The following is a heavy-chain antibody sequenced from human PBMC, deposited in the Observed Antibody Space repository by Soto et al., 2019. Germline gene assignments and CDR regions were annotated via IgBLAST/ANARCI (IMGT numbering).Heavy chain of an antibody. CDR3: ARGRWGSGSYAFDI. D-gene: IGHD3-10*01. Sequence: EASVKVSCKASGYTFTSYDINWVRQATGQGLEWMGWMNPNSGNTGYAQKFQGRVTMTRNTSISTAYMELSSLRSEDTAVYYCARGRWGSGSYAFDIWGQGTMVTVSS. J-gene: IGHJ3*02. CDR1: GYTFTSYD. CDR2: MNPNSGNT. V-gene: IGHV1-8*01.